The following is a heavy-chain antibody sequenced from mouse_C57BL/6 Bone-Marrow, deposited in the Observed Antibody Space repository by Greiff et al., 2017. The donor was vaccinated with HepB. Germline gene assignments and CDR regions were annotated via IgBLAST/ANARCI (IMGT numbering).Heavy chain of an antibody. D-gene: IGHD1-1*01. V-gene: IGHV1-22*01. J-gene: IGHJ1*03. Sequence: EVMLVESGPELVKPGASVKMSCKASGYTFTDYNMHWVKQSHGKSLEWIGYINPNNGGTSYNQKFKGKATLTVNKSSSTAYMELRSLTSEDSAVYYTARSFTTVADWCFDVWGTGTTVTVSS. CDR1: GYTFTDYN. CDR3: ARSFTTVADWCFDV. CDR2: INPNNGGT.